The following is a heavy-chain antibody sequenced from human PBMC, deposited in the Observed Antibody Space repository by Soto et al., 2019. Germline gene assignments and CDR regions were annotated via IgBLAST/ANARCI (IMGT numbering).Heavy chain of an antibody. CDR1: GYTFTSYG. D-gene: IGHD3-16*01. CDR3: XXXXALGEYGY. V-gene: IGHV1-18*01. Sequence: QVQLVQSGAEVKKPGASVKVSCKASGYTFTSYGISWVRQAPGQGLEWMGWISAYNGNTNYAPKPQGRVTMTTDTXXXXXXXXXXXXXXXXXXXXXXXXXXALGEYGYWGQATLFTVPS. J-gene: IGHJ4*02. CDR2: ISAYNGNT.